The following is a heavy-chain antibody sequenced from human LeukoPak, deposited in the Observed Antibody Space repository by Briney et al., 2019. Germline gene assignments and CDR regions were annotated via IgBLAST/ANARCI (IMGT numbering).Heavy chain of an antibody. CDR1: GGTFSSYA. J-gene: IGHJ3*02. V-gene: IGHV1-69*01. CDR3: ARGRSGYLHDAFDI. CDR2: IIPIFGTA. D-gene: IGHD3-3*01. Sequence: SVKVSCKASGGTFSSYAISWVRQAPGQGLEWMGGIIPIFGTANYAQKFQGRVTITADESTSTAYMELSSLRSEDTAVYYCARGRSGYLHDAFDIWGQGTMVTVSS.